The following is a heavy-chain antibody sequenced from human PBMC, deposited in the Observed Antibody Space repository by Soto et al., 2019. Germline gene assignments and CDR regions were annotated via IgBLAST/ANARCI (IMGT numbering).Heavy chain of an antibody. CDR3: ARVGGSGPAYYFDY. D-gene: IGHD3-10*01. CDR1: GYTFSSYG. J-gene: IGHJ4*02. CDR2: IGAYNGKK. Sequence: QVQLVQSGAEVKKPGASVKVSCKASGYTFSSYGIGWVRQAPGQGLEWMGWIGAYNGKKNYAQKFQGRVNMTRDKFPSTAYLELGSLRFDHTGVYYCARVGGSGPAYYFDYWDQGTLVTVSS. V-gene: IGHV1-18*01.